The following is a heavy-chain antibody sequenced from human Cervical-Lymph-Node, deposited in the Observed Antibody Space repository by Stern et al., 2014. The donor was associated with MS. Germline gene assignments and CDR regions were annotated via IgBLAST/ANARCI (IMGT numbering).Heavy chain of an antibody. CDR1: GGSISSSRYY. J-gene: IGHJ4*02. CDR3: ARRGLDEFDY. D-gene: IGHD6-19*01. V-gene: IGHV4-39*01. Sequence: QVQLQESGPGLVKPSETLSLTCTVSGGSISSSRYYWGWIRQPPGKGLEWIGSIYFSGSTYENPSLTSRVSISVDTSKNQFSLKLSSVTAADTAVYYCARRGLDEFDYWGQGTRVTVSS. CDR2: IYFSGST.